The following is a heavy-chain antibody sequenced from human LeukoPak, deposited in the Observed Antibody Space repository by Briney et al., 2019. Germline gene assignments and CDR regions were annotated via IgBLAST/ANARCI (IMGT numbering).Heavy chain of an antibody. CDR1: GFSFSSYS. CDR3: AGGTRDSGLK. J-gene: IGHJ4*02. V-gene: IGHV3-48*04. Sequence: GGSLRLSCAASGFSFSSYSMNWVRQAPGKGLEWISYITSRSSTTDYADSVRGRFTISRDNAKNSVYLQMNSLRAEDTAVYYCAGGTRDSGLKWGPGTSVTVSS. D-gene: IGHD6-19*01. CDR2: ITSRSSTT.